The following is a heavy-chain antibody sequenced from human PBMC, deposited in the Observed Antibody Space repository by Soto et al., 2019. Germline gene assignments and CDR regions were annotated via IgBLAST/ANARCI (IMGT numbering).Heavy chain of an antibody. V-gene: IGHV3-23*01. D-gene: IGHD3-16*02. CDR3: AKEGYDYIWGSYRGDAFDI. CDR2: ISGSGSST. J-gene: IGHJ3*02. CDR1: GFTFSSYA. Sequence: EVQLLESGGDWVQPGGSLRLSCAASGFTFSSYAMNWVRQAPGEGLEWVSIISGSGSSTYYADSVKGRFTISRDNSTNSLYLQMNSLRAEDTAVYYCAKEGYDYIWGSYRGDAFDIWGQGTMVTVSS.